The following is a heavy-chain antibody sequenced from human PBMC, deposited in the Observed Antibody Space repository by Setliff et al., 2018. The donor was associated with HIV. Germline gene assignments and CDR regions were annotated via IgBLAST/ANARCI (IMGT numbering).Heavy chain of an antibody. CDR1: GFTLSNYW. D-gene: IGHD3-10*01. CDR3: ARGGLY. Sequence: GGSLRLSCAASGFTLSNYWMHWVRQAPGKGLEWVSRIDSDGSDTNYADSVRGRFTISRDNAENSLYLQLNSLRPEDTAVYYCARGGLYWGQGTLVTVSS. CDR2: IDSDGSDT. J-gene: IGHJ4*02. V-gene: IGHV3-74*01.